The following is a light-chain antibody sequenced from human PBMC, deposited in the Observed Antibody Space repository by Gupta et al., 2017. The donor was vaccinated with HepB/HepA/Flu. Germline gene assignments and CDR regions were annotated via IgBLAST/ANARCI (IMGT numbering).Light chain of an antibody. Sequence: DIQMTPSASSLSASIGASVTITCQGGNDISNYLNWYQQKPGKAPKLLIYDASNLETGVPSRFSGSGSGTDFTFTISSLQPEDIAAYYCQQYDNPPRTFGEGTEVEIK. J-gene: IGKJ4*02. CDR1: NDISNY. CDR2: DAS. CDR3: QQYDNPPRT. V-gene: IGKV1-33*01.